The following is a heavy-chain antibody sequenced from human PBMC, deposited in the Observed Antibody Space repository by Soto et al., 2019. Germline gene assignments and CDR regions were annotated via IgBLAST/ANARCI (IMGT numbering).Heavy chain of an antibody. CDR1: GGSISSSNW. CDR2: IYHSGST. J-gene: IGHJ4*02. Sequence: SETLSLTCAVSGGSISSSNWWSWVRQPPGKGLEWIGEIYHSGSTNYNPSLKSRVTISVDKSKNQFSLKLSSVTAADTAVYYCARVAWRDSSGYYPFDYWGQGTLVTVSS. D-gene: IGHD3-22*01. V-gene: IGHV4-4*02. CDR3: ARVAWRDSSGYYPFDY.